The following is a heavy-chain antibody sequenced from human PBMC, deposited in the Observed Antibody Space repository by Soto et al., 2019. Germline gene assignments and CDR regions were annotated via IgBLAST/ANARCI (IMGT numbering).Heavy chain of an antibody. D-gene: IGHD3-3*01. V-gene: IGHV3-74*01. Sequence: GGSLRLSCAASGFTFSSYWMHWVRQAPGKGLVWVSRINSDGSSTSYADSVKGRFTISRDNAKNTLYLQMNSLRAEDTAVYYCARVESSGYDFWSGYYGGMDVWGQGTTVTVSS. CDR1: GFTFSSYW. CDR3: ARVESSGYDFWSGYYGGMDV. J-gene: IGHJ6*02. CDR2: INSDGSST.